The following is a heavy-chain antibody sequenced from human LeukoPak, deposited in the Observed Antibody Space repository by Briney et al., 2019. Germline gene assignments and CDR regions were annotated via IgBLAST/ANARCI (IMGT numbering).Heavy chain of an antibody. CDR1: GFTFRSHA. D-gene: IGHD3-10*01. V-gene: IGHV3-23*01. CDR2: IGGSGGST. Sequence: GGSLRLSCAASGFTFRSHAMSWVRQAPGKGLEWVLAIGGSGGSTYYADSVKGRFTISRDNSKNTLYLQMNSLRAEDTAVYYCAKDPGIGFVYCGQGTLVTVSS. CDR3: AKDPGIGFVY. J-gene: IGHJ4*02.